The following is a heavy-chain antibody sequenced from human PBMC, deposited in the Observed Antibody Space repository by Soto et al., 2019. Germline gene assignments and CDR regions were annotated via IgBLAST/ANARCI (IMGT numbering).Heavy chain of an antibody. V-gene: IGHV1-69*12. CDR1: GGTFSRYA. CDR3: ARQGAALRDYYYGMDV. Sequence: QVQLVQSGAEVKKPRSSVKVSCKASGGTFSRYAISWVRQAPGQGLEWMGGIIPIFGTANYAQKFQGRVTITADESTSTASMELSSLRSEDTAVYYCARQGAALRDYYYGMDVWGQGTTVTVSS. CDR2: IIPIFGTA. J-gene: IGHJ6*02. D-gene: IGHD6-25*01.